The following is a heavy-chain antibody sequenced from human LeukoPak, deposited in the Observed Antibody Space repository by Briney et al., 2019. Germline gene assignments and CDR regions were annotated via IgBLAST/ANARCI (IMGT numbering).Heavy chain of an antibody. CDR2: IYPRDSQI. CDR3: ARHTKRPQAGWFDL. Sequence: GESLKISCKASGYNFTTYWIGWVRQMPGKGLEYMGIIYPRDSQIRYSPSFQGQVTISADKSISTAYLQWTSLKASDTAIYYCARHTKRPQAGWFDLWGQGTLVTVSS. J-gene: IGHJ5*02. CDR1: GYNFTTYW. D-gene: IGHD6-25*01. V-gene: IGHV5-51*01.